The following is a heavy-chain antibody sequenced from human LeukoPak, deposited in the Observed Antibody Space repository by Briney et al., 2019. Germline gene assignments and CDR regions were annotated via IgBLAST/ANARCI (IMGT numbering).Heavy chain of an antibody. J-gene: IGHJ5*02. V-gene: IGHV5-51*01. CDR3: ARGLVPAAMGWFDP. CDR1: GYNFATYW. Sequence: GESLKISCKGSGYNFATYWIGWVRQMPGKGLEWMGLMYPGDSDTRYNPSFQGQVTISADKSISTAYLQWSSLKASDTAMYYCARGLVPAAMGWFDPWGQGTLVTVSS. CDR2: MYPGDSDT. D-gene: IGHD2-2*01.